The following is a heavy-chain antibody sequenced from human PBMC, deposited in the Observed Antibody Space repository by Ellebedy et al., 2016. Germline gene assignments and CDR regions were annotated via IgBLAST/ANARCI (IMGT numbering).Heavy chain of an antibody. CDR2: ISDSGGST. J-gene: IGHJ4*02. V-gene: IGHV3-53*01. CDR3: ANYDQVVREGVDY. D-gene: IGHD6-6*01. CDR1: GFTVSSNY. Sequence: GESLKISCAASGFTVSSNYMTWVRQAPGKGLEWVSGISDSGGSTYYADSVKGRLIISRDNSKNTLYLQINSLRAEDTAVYYCANYDQVVREGVDYWGQGTLVTVSS.